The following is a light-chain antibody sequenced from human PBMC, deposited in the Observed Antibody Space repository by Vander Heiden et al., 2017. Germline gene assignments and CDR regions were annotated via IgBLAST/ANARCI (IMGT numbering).Light chain of an antibody. V-gene: IGKV1-33*01. CDR2: DAS. Sequence: DIQMTQSPSSLSASVGDRVTITCQASQDISNYLNWYQQKPGKAPKLLIYDASNLETGVPSRFSGSGSGTDFTFTISSLQPEDIATYYCQQYDNLPRGFTFGSGTKVDIK. J-gene: IGKJ3*01. CDR1: QDISNY. CDR3: QQYDNLPRGFT.